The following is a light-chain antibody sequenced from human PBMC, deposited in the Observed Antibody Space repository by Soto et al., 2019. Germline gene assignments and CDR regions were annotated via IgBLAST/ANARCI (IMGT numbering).Light chain of an antibody. CDR3: QQYNNLPLT. CDR1: QDIRKY. V-gene: IGKV1-33*01. Sequence: DIQMTQSPPSLSASVGDRITIACQASQDIRKYLTWYQQKPGKAPNLLIFDASNLETGVPSRFSGSGSGTDFIFTISSLQPEDVATYYCQQYNNLPLTFGGGTKVEIK. CDR2: DAS. J-gene: IGKJ4*01.